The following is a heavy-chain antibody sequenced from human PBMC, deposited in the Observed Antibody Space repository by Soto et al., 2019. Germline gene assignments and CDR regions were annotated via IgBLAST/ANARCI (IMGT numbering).Heavy chain of an antibody. Sequence: QVQLQESGPGLVKPSQTLSLTCTVSGGSISSGGYYWSWIRQHPGKGLEWIGYIYYSRSTYYNPSLKSRVTRSVDTSKSQFSLKLSSVTAADTAVYYCARERKSIAARYYYYYGMDVWGQGTTVTVSS. J-gene: IGHJ6*02. CDR2: IYYSRST. D-gene: IGHD6-6*01. V-gene: IGHV4-31*03. CDR1: GGSISSGGYY. CDR3: ARERKSIAARYYYYYGMDV.